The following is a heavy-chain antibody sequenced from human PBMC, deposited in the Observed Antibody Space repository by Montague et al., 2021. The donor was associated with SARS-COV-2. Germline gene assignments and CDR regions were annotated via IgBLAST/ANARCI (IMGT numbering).Heavy chain of an antibody. D-gene: IGHD3-10*01. J-gene: IGHJ3*02. CDR1: GGSISSGSYY. CDR2: IYTSGST. V-gene: IGHV4-61*02. CDR3: ARDLAPYYGSGSYYNPIDAFDI. Sequence: TLSLTCTVSGGSISSGSYYWSWIRQPAGKGLEWIGRIYTSGSTNYNPSLKSRVTISVDTSKNQFSLKLSSVTAADTDVYYCARDLAPYYGSGSYYNPIDAFDIWGQGTMVTVSS.